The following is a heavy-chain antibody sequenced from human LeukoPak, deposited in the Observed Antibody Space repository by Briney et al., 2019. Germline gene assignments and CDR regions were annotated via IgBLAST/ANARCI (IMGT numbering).Heavy chain of an antibody. D-gene: IGHD3-16*01. CDR1: GGSVSSNSDA. J-gene: IGHJ6*03. Sequence: SQTLSLTCAISGGSVSSNSDAWNWIRQSPSRGLEWLGRTYYKSYWYYDYAVSVKSRITINPDTSKNQFSLQLNSVTPEDTAIYYCAREVLSNYYYMDVWGKGTTVTVSS. CDR2: TYYKSYWYY. V-gene: IGHV6-1*01. CDR3: AREVLSNYYYMDV.